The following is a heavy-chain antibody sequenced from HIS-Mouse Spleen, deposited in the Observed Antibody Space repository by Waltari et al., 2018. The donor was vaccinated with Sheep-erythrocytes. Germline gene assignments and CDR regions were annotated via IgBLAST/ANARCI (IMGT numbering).Heavy chain of an antibody. V-gene: IGHV4-39*07. CDR1: GGSISSSSYY. Sequence: QLQLQESGPGLVKPSEPLSLTCTVSGGSISSSSYYWGWIRKPPGKGLEWIGSIYYSGSTYYNPSLKSRVTISVDTSKNQFSLKLSSVTAADTAVYYCARAPAALSGSYPRRGYYFDYWGQGTLVTVSS. CDR3: ARAPAALSGSYPRRGYYFDY. D-gene: IGHD1-26*01. J-gene: IGHJ4*02. CDR2: IYYSGST.